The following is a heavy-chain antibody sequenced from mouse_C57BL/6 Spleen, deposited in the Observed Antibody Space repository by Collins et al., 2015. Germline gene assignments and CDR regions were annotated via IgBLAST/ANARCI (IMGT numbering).Heavy chain of an antibody. CDR1: GYAFSNYW. CDR2: IYPGDGDT. Sequence: QVQLQQSGAELVKPGASVKISCKASGYAFSNYWMNWVKQRPGKGLEWLGQIYPGDGDTNSNGKFKDKATLTADKSSSTAYMQLTSLTSEDSVVYFCARGAYWGQGTLVTVSA. CDR3: ARGAY. J-gene: IGHJ3*01. V-gene: IGHV1-80*01.